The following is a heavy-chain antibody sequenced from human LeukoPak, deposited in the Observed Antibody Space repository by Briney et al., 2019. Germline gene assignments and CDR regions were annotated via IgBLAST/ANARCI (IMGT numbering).Heavy chain of an antibody. V-gene: IGHV4-59*08. D-gene: IGHD3-10*01. Sequence: SETLSLTCTVSGGSISSYYWSWIRQPPGKGLEWIGYIYYSGSTNYNPSLKSRVTISVDTSKNQFSLKLSSVTAADTAVYYCARHPRGFGKYYFDYWGQGTLVAVSS. CDR3: ARHPRGFGKYYFDY. J-gene: IGHJ4*02. CDR2: IYYSGST. CDR1: GGSISSYY.